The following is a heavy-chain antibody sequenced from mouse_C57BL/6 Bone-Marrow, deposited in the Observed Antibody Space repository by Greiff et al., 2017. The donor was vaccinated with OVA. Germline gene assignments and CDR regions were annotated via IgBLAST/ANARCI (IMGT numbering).Heavy chain of an antibody. V-gene: IGHV1-76*01. CDR3: ARGLRRRRGGAY. J-gene: IGHJ3*01. CDR2: IYPGSGNT. D-gene: IGHD2-4*01. CDR1: GYTFTDYY. Sequence: VQGVESGAELVRPGASVKLSCKASGYTFTDYYINWVKQRHGQGLEWIARIYPGSGNTYYNEKFKGKATLTAEKSSSTAYMQLSSLTSEDSAVYFCARGLRRRRGGAYWGQGTLVTVSA.